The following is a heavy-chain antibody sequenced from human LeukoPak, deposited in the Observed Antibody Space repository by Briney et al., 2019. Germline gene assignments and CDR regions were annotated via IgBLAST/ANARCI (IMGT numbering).Heavy chain of an antibody. CDR2: IWYDGSNR. CDR1: GFTFSSSG. V-gene: IGHV3-33*01. CDR3: ARGSTYYDSSGQVPFDY. Sequence: PGNSLRLSCAASGFTFSSSGMHWVRQAPGKGLEWVAVIWYDGSNRYYADPVKGRLTVSRDNSKNTLYLQMNSLRAEDTAVYYCARGSTYYDSSGQVPFDYWGQGTLVTVSS. D-gene: IGHD3-22*01. J-gene: IGHJ4*02.